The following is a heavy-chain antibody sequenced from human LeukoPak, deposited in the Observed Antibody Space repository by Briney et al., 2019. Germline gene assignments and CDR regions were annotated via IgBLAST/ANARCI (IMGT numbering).Heavy chain of an antibody. D-gene: IGHD5-24*01. CDR1: GFTGSSHY. CDR3: ARDIGGTVEVATMNY. CDR2: IYRGDGT. Sequence: SGGSLRLSCVASGFTGSSHYMSWVRQAPGKGLEWVSVIYRGDGTYYADSVKGRFTISRDNSRNTVYLQMNSLRAEDTAVYYCARDIGGTVEVATMNYWGRGTLVTVSS. V-gene: IGHV3-66*01. J-gene: IGHJ4*02.